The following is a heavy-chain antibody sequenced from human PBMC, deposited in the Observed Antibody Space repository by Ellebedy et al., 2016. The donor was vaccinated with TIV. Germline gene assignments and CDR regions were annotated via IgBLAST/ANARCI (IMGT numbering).Heavy chain of an antibody. CDR3: ARHKTTVTTNAFDI. J-gene: IGHJ3*02. V-gene: IGHV1-69*13. Sequence: SVKVSCXASGGTFSSYAISWVRQAPGQGLEWMGGIIPIFGTANYAQKFQGRVTITADESTSTAYMELSSLRSEDTAVYYCARHKTTVTTNAFDIWGQGTMVTVSS. CDR1: GGTFSSYA. D-gene: IGHD4-17*01. CDR2: IIPIFGTA.